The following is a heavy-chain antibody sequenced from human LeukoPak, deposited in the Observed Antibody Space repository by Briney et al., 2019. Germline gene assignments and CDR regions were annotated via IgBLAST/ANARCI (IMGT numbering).Heavy chain of an antibody. Sequence: ASVKVSCKASGYTFTGYYMHWVRQAPGQGLEWMGWINPNSGGTNYAQKFQGWVTMTRDTSISTAYMELSRLRSDDTAVYYCARDRFSRAAVIRGAFDIWGQGTMVTVSS. D-gene: IGHD3-16*02. CDR3: ARDRFSRAAVIRGAFDI. CDR2: INPNSGGT. CDR1: GYTFTGYY. V-gene: IGHV1-2*04. J-gene: IGHJ3*02.